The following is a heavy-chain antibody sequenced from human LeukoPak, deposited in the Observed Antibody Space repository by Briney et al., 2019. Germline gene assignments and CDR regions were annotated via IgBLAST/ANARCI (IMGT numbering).Heavy chain of an antibody. CDR3: ARGGRITMVRGVYNWFDP. Sequence: SVKVSCKASGGTFISYAISWVRQAPGQGLEWMGGIIPIFGTANYAQKFQGRVTITADESTSTAYMELSSLRSDDTAVYYCARGGRITMVRGVYNWFDPWGQGTLVTVSS. CDR2: IIPIFGTA. J-gene: IGHJ5*02. CDR1: GGTFISYA. V-gene: IGHV1-69*13. D-gene: IGHD3-10*01.